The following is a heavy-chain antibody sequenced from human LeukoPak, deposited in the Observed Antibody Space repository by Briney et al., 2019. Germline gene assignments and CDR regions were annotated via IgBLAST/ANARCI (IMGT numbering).Heavy chain of an antibody. CDR1: GGSISSHY. D-gene: IGHD3-22*01. Sequence: SETLSLTCTVSGGSISSHYWSWIRQPPGKGLEWIGYIYYSGSTNYNPSLKSRVTISVDTSKNQFSLKLSSVTAADTAVYYCARGDSSGYYYGLGFDPWGQGTLVTVPS. J-gene: IGHJ5*02. CDR2: IYYSGST. V-gene: IGHV4-59*11. CDR3: ARGDSSGYYYGLGFDP.